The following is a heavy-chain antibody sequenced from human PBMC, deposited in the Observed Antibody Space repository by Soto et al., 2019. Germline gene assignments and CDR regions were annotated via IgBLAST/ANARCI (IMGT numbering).Heavy chain of an antibody. CDR2: IYPGDSDT. V-gene: IGHV5-51*01. J-gene: IGHJ6*02. Sequence: GESLKISCKGSGYSFTIYWIGWVRQMPGKGLEWMGIIYPGDSDTRYSPSFQGQVTISADKSISTAYLQWSSLKASDTAMYYCARPLRYCSGGSCYYYYYGMDVWGQGTTLTVSS. D-gene: IGHD2-15*01. CDR3: ARPLRYCSGGSCYYYYYGMDV. CDR1: GYSFTIYW.